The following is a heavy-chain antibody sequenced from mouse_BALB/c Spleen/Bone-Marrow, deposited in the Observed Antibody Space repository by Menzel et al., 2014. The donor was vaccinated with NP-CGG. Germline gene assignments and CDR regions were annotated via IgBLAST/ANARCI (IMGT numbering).Heavy chain of an antibody. V-gene: IGHV1-69*02. CDR3: ARSHGYYPYWYFDV. CDR2: IDPSDSET. CDR1: GYTFTSYW. D-gene: IGHD2-3*01. Sequence: VQLQQCGAELVKPGAPVKLSCKASGYTFTSYWMNWVKQRPGRGLEWIGRIDPSDSETHYNQKFKDKATLTVDKSSSTAYIQLSSLTSEDSAVYYCARSHGYYPYWYFDVWGAGTTVTDTS. J-gene: IGHJ1*01.